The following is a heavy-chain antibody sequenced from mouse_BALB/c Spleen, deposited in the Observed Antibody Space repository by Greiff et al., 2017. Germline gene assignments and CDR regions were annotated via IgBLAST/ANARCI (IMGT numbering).Heavy chain of an antibody. CDR1: GYTFTDYA. J-gene: IGHJ4*01. CDR2: ISTYYGDA. D-gene: IGHD1-1*01. V-gene: IGHV1S137*01. Sequence: QVQLKESGAELVRPGVSVKISCKGSGYTFTDYAMHWVKQSHAKSLEWIGVISTYYGDASYNQKFKGKATMTVDKSSSTAYMELARLTSEDSAIYYCARAHYYGSSLYYYAMDYWGQGTSVTVSS. CDR3: ARAHYYGSSLYYYAMDY.